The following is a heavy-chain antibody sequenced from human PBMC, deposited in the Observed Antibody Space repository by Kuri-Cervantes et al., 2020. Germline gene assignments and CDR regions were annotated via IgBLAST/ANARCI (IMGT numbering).Heavy chain of an antibody. D-gene: IGHD3-22*01. CDR2: ISAYNGNT. CDR1: GYTFTSYG. V-gene: IGHV1-18*01. CDR3: ARGRGYYDSSGYTAFDI. J-gene: IGHJ3*02. Sequence: ASVTVSCKASGYTFTSYGISWVRQAPGQGLEWMGWISAYNGNTNYAQKLQGRVTMTTDTSTSTAYMELRSLRSDDTAVYYCARGRGYYDSSGYTAFDIWGQGTMVTVSS.